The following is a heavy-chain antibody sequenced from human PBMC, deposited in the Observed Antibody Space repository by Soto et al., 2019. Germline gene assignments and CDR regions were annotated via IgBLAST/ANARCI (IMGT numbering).Heavy chain of an antibody. D-gene: IGHD1-26*01. CDR3: ARSVKGWELLTLDP. CDR1: GGTFSSYA. Sequence: SVKVSCKASGGTFSSYAISWVRQAPGQGLEWMGGIIPIFGTANYAQKFQGRVTITADESTSTAYMELSSLRSEDTAVYYCARSVKGWELLTLDPWGQGTLVTVSS. CDR2: IIPIFGTA. V-gene: IGHV1-69*13. J-gene: IGHJ5*02.